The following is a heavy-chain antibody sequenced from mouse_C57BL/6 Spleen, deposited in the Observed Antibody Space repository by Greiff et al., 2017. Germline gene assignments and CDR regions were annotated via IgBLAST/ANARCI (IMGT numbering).Heavy chain of an antibody. CDR1: GFTFSSYA. Sequence: EVKLMESGGGLVKPGGSLKLSCAASGFTFSSYAMSWVRQTPEKRLEWVATISDGGSYTYYPENVKGRFTISRDNAKNNLYLQMSHLKSEDTAMYYCARDPMITTGQGYYAMDYWGQGTSVTVSS. CDR2: ISDGGSYT. V-gene: IGHV5-4*01. CDR3: ARDPMITTGQGYYAMDY. D-gene: IGHD2-4*01. J-gene: IGHJ4*01.